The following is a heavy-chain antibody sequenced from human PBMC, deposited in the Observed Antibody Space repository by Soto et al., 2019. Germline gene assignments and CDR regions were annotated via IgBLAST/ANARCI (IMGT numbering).Heavy chain of an antibody. CDR3: VRRSDWFNL. V-gene: IGHV5-51*01. CDR2: IYPRDSDT. J-gene: IGHJ5*02. Sequence: PRESLKISCKVSGYGFTSYWIGWVRQMPGKGLEWMGIIYPRDSDTRYSPSFEGQVTISADKSISTAYLQWSSLKASDTARYDGVRRSDWFNLWGQGTLVTVSS. CDR1: GYGFTSYW.